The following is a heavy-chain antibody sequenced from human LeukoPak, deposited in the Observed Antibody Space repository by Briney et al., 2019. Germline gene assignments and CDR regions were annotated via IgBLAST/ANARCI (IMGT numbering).Heavy chain of an antibody. CDR1: GFTFNIYW. CDR3: ARRVGSSESSYYFDY. Sequence: GGSLRLSCAASGFTFNIYWMHWVRQAPGKGLGWVSLISSDGSITSYADSVNGRFTISRDNAKNTVYLQMNSLRVEDTAVYYCARRVGSSESSYYFDYWGQGTLVTVSS. D-gene: IGHD3-22*01. CDR2: ISSDGSIT. V-gene: IGHV3-74*01. J-gene: IGHJ4*02.